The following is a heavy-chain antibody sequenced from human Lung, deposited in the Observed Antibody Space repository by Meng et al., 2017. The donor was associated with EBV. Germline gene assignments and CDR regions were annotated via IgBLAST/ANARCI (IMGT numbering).Heavy chain of an antibody. CDR2: ISYDGSNK. J-gene: IGHJ4*02. D-gene: IGHD6-13*01. CDR1: GGSFSGYY. Sequence: VQLQQWGAGLFKPSETLALTCAVYGGSFSGYYWSWIRQPPGKGLEWVAVISYDGSNKYYADSVKGRFTISRDNSKNTLYLQMNSLRAEDTAVYYCARARSIAAAVIDYWGQGTLVTVSS. V-gene: IGHV3-30-3*01. CDR3: ARARSIAAAVIDY.